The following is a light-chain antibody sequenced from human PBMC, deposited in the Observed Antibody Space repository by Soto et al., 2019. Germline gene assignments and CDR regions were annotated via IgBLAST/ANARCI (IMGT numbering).Light chain of an antibody. J-gene: IGKJ1*01. Sequence: DIQMTQSPSTLSGSVGDRVTSTCRASQTISSWLAWYQQKPGKAPKLLIYKASTLKSGVPSRFSGSGSGTEFNLTISSLQPDDFATYYCQHYNSYSAAFGKGTKVERK. CDR3: QHYNSYSAA. CDR2: KAS. CDR1: QTISSW. V-gene: IGKV1-5*03.